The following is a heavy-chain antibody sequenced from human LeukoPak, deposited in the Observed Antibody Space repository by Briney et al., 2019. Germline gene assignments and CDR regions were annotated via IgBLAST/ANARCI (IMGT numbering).Heavy chain of an antibody. Sequence: ASVKVSCKASGYTFTSYAMHWVPQAPGQRLEWMGWINAGNGNTKYSQKFQGRVTITRDTSASTAYMELSSLRSEDTAVYYCARDQGRGYSYREYAFDIWGQGTMVTVSS. CDR1: GYTFTSYA. CDR2: INAGNGNT. J-gene: IGHJ3*02. D-gene: IGHD5-18*01. CDR3: ARDQGRGYSYREYAFDI. V-gene: IGHV1-3*01.